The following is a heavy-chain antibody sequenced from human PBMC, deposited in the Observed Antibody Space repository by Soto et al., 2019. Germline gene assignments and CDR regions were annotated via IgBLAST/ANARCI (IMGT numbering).Heavy chain of an antibody. D-gene: IGHD3-22*01. CDR1: GYTFTSYY. V-gene: IGHV1-46*01. CDR2: INPSGGST. Sequence: ASVKVSCKASGYTFTSYYMHWVRQAPGQGLEWMGIINPSGGSTSYAQKFQGRVTMTRDTSTSTVYMELSSLRSEDTAVYYCARLRYYYDSSGLSYGMDGGGQGTMVTVSS. CDR3: ARLRYYYDSSGLSYGMDG. J-gene: IGHJ6*01.